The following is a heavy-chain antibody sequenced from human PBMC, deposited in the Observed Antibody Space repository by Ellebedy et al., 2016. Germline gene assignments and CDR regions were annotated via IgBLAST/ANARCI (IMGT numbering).Heavy chain of an antibody. CDR3: AREPMDGNWFNP. Sequence: GESLKISXAASGFTVSSNYMSWVRQAPGKGLEWVSVIYSGGSTYYADSVKGRFTISRDNSKNTLYLQMNSLRAEDTAVYYCAREPMDGNWFNPWGQGTLVTVSS. CDR1: GFTVSSNY. D-gene: IGHD3/OR15-3a*01. CDR2: IYSGGST. J-gene: IGHJ5*02. V-gene: IGHV3-53*01.